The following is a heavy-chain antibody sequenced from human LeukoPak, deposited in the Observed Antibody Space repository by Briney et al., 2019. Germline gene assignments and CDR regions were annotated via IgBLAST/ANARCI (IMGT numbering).Heavy chain of an antibody. CDR2: IRYDGSNK. V-gene: IGHV3-30*02. CDR1: GFTVSSNY. CDR3: AKAKKGYFQH. Sequence: GGSLRLSCAASGFTVSSNYISWVRQAPGNGLEWVAFIRYDGSNKYYADSVKGRFTISRDNSKNTLYLQMNSLRAEDTAVYYCAKAKKGYFQHWGQGTLVTVSS. J-gene: IGHJ1*01.